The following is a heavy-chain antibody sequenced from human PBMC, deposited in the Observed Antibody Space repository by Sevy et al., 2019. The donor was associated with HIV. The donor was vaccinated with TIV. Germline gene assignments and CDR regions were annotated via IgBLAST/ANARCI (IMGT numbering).Heavy chain of an antibody. Sequence: GGSLRLSCAASGFTFSSYAMHWVRQAPGKGLEWVAVISYDGSNKYYADSVKGRFTISRDNSKNTLYLQMNSLRAEDTAVYYCARGSDYYYDSSDAFDIWGQGTMVTASS. CDR2: ISYDGSNK. D-gene: IGHD3-22*01. CDR3: ARGSDYYYDSSDAFDI. CDR1: GFTFSSYA. J-gene: IGHJ3*02. V-gene: IGHV3-30-3*01.